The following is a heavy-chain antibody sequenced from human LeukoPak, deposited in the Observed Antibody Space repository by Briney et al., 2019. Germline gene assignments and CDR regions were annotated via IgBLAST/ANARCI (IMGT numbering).Heavy chain of an antibody. J-gene: IGHJ4*02. CDR1: GGSTSTYY. Sequence: PSETLSLPCTVSGGSTSTYYWSWIRQPPGKGLEGIGYIYYRGSTDYNPSLKSRVTISVDTSKNQFCLKLSSVTAADTAVYYCARGARFDYWGQGNLVTVSS. V-gene: IGHV4-59*01. CDR2: IYYRGST. CDR3: ARGARFDY.